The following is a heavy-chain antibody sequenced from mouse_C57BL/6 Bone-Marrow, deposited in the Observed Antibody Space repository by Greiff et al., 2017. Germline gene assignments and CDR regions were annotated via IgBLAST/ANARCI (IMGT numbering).Heavy chain of an antibody. J-gene: IGHJ2*01. D-gene: IGHD5-2*01. CDR3: ARSGEYSPYFDY. CDR2: INPSNGGT. Sequence: VQLQQPGTELVKPGASVKLSCKASGYTFTSYCMPWVKQRPGPGLEWIGNINPSNGGTNYNEKFKSKVPLNVDKSSSSAYMQLSSLTSEDSAVYYCARSGEYSPYFDYWGQGTTLTVSS. V-gene: IGHV1-53*01. CDR1: GYTFTSYC.